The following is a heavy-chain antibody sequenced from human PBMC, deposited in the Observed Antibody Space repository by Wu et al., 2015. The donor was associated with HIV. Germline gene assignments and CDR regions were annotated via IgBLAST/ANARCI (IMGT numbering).Heavy chain of an antibody. CDR1: GGTFSSYA. V-gene: IGHV1-69*12. D-gene: IGHD6-13*01. J-gene: IGHJ1*01. Sequence: QVQLVQSGAEVKKPGSSVKVSCKASGGTFSSYAISWVRQAPGQGLEWMGGIIPIFGTANYAQKFQGRVTITADESTSTAYMELSSLRSEDTAVYYCARVGAGYSSSWYPLGYFQHWGQGTLVTVSS. CDR2: IIPIFGTA. CDR3: ARVGAGYSSSWYPLGYFQH.